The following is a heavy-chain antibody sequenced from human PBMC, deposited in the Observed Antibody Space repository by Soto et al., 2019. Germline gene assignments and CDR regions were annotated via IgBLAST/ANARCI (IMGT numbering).Heavy chain of an antibody. J-gene: IGHJ6*02. V-gene: IGHV1-69*13. CDR1: GGTFSSYA. CDR2: IIPIFGTA. Sequence: SVKVSCKASGGTFSSYAISWVRQAPGQGLEWMGGIIPIFGTANYAQKFQGRVTITADESTSTAYMELSSLRSEDTAVYYCARGARDIVVVVAATPIYYYYGMDVWGQGTTVTVSS. CDR3: ARGARDIVVVVAATPIYYYYGMDV. D-gene: IGHD2-15*01.